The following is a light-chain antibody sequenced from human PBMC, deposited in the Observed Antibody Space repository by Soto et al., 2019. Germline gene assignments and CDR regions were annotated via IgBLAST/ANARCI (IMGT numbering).Light chain of an antibody. Sequence: EIVLTQSPGTLSLSPGERATLSCRASQSVSTTFLVWYQQRPGQAPRLLIYGASTRATGIPARFSGSGSGTEFTLTISSLQSEDFAVYYCQQYNNWPPRWTFGQGTKVDIK. J-gene: IGKJ1*01. CDR2: GAS. CDR1: QSVSTT. V-gene: IGKV3-15*01. CDR3: QQYNNWPPRWT.